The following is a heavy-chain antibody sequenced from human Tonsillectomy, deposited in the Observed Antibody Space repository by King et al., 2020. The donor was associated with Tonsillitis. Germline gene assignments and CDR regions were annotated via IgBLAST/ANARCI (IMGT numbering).Heavy chain of an antibody. CDR3: ARVPQGRSIVGAAWDL. CDR1: GYTFIGYY. D-gene: IGHD1-26*01. J-gene: IGHJ4*02. V-gene: IGHV1-2*02. Sequence: QLVQSGAEVKKPGASVKVSCKASGYTFIGYYMHWVRQAPGQGLEWMGWINTKSGGTNYAQNFQGRVTMTRDTSIRTAYMERSRLGSDDTAVYYCARVPQGRSIVGAAWDLWGQGTLVTVSS. CDR2: INTKSGGT.